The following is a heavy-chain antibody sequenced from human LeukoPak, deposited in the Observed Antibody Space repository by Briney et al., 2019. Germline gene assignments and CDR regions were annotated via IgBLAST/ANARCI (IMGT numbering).Heavy chain of an antibody. Sequence: SVKVSCKASGGSFNNYAVTWVRQAPGQGLEWMGGFIPILDTTNYAPNFQGRVTITTDESSTTAYMELSSLKWEDTALYYCARSNDYDYHFNYWGQGTLITVSS. CDR1: GGSFNNYA. J-gene: IGHJ4*02. CDR3: ARSNDYDYHFNY. D-gene: IGHD5-12*01. CDR2: FIPILDTT. V-gene: IGHV1-69*05.